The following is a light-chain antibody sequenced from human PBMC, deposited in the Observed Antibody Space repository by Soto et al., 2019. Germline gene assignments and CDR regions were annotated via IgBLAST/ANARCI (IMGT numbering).Light chain of an antibody. CDR1: QSLLHITGETF. V-gene: IGKV2-28*01. CDR2: LGS. Sequence: DFVVPQRQLSLSVAPRQPAFLFCKSSQSLLHITGETFLFWYLQKPGQSPQLLIYLGSNRASGVPDRFSGSGSGTDFTLKISRVEAEDVGVYYCMQALQTPRFGQGCKVDIK. J-gene: IGKJ1*01. CDR3: MQALQTPR.